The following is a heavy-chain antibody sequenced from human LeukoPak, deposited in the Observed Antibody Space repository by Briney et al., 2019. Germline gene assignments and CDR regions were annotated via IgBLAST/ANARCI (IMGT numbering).Heavy chain of an antibody. J-gene: IGHJ4*02. V-gene: IGHV3-48*03. Sequence: GGSLRLSCAASGFTFSSYEMNWVRQAPGKGLEWVSYISNSGTAIYYADSVKGRFTISRDNAKSSLYLQMNSLRAEDTAVYYCARMAGGAFDYWGQGTLVTVSS. CDR1: GFTFSSYE. CDR2: ISNSGTAI. CDR3: ARMAGGAFDY. D-gene: IGHD3-10*01.